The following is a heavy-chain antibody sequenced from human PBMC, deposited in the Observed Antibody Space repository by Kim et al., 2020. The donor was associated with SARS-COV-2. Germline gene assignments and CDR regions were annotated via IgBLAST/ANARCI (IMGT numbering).Heavy chain of an antibody. CDR3: ARVSSGWYSPWGPIDY. V-gene: IGHV6-1*01. CDR1: GDRVSSNSAA. J-gene: IGHJ4*02. CDR2: TYYRSKWYN. D-gene: IGHD6-19*01. Sequence: SQTLSLTCAISGDRVSSNSAAWNWIRQSPSRGLEWLGRTYYRSKWYNDYAVSVKSRITINPDTSKNQFSLQLNSVTPEDTAVYYCARVSSGWYSPWGPIDYWGQGTLVTVSS.